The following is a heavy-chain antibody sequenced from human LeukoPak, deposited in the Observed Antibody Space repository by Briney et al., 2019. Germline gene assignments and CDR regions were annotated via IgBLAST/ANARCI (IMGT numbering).Heavy chain of an antibody. CDR1: GFTFSSYA. CDR2: FSGSGGAT. J-gene: IGHJ4*02. CDR3: ATSWNFDY. Sequence: PGGSLRLSCAASGFTFSSYAMSWVSRPPGKGLEWVSGFSGSGGATYYAASVKGRFTISRDNSKNTLYLQMNSLRVEDTAVYYCATSWNFDYWGQGTLVTVSS. V-gene: IGHV3-23*01.